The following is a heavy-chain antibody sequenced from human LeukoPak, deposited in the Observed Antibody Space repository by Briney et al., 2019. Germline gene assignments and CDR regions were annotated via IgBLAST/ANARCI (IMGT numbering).Heavy chain of an antibody. V-gene: IGHV3-33*01. CDR3: ARDDALGDNALDI. CDR1: GFTFSSYG. D-gene: IGHD3-16*01. Sequence: PGRSLRLPCAASGFTFSSYGMHWVRQAPGKGLEWVAVILNDGSQEKYADSVKGRFTISRDNSKNTLFLQMNSLRAEDTAVYYCARDDALGDNALDIWGQGTMVTVSS. CDR2: ILNDGSQE. J-gene: IGHJ3*02.